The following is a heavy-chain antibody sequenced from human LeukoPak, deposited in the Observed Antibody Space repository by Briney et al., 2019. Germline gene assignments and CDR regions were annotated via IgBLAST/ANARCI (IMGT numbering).Heavy chain of an antibody. D-gene: IGHD1-26*01. CDR3: AKVVGPTPYFFDY. V-gene: IGHV3-23*01. J-gene: IGHJ4*02. CDR2: ISTSGGST. CDR1: GFTFSSYA. Sequence: GGSLRLSCAASGFTFSSYAMSWVRQAPGKGLECVSDISTSGGSTYYADSVKGRFTISRDNSKNTLYLQMNSLRAEDTAVYYCAKVVGPTPYFFDYWGQGILVTVSS.